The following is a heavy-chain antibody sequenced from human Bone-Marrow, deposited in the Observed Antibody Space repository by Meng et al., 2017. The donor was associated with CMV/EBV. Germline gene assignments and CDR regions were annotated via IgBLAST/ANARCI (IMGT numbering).Heavy chain of an antibody. D-gene: IGHD2-2*02. CDR3: ARDQSVGDIVVVPAAIMDY. Sequence: ASVKVSCKASGYTFTSYYMHWVRQAPGQGLEWMGIINPSGGSTSYAQKFQGRVTMTRDTSTSTVYMELSSLRSEDTAAYYCARDQSVGDIVVVPAAIMDYWGQGTLVTVSS. J-gene: IGHJ4*02. V-gene: IGHV1-46*01. CDR1: GYTFTSYY. CDR2: INPSGGST.